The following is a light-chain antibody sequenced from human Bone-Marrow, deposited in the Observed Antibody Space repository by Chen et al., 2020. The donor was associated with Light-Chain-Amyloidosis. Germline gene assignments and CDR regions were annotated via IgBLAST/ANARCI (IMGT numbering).Light chain of an antibody. J-gene: IGLJ3*02. V-gene: IGLV3-21*02. CDR1: NIGSTS. CDR3: QVWDRSSDRPV. Sequence: SYVLTQPSSVSVAPGQTATIACGGNNIGSTSVHWYQQTPGQAPLLVVYDDSDRPSAIPERLSGSNSGNKTTLTISRVAAGDEAAYYWQVWDRSSDRPVFGGGTKLTVL. CDR2: DDS.